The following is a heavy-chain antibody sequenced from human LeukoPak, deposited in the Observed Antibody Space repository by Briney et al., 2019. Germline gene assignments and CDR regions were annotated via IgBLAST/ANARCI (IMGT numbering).Heavy chain of an antibody. CDR2: IIPILGIA. J-gene: IGHJ4*02. Sequence: SVKVSCKASGGTFSSYAISWVRQAPGQGLEWMGRIIPILGIANYTQKFQGRVTIIADKSTSTAYMELSSLRSEDTAVYYCARVVDDSRSDYFDYWGQGTLVTVSS. D-gene: IGHD3-22*01. CDR3: ARVVDDSRSDYFDY. CDR1: GGTFSSYA. V-gene: IGHV1-69*04.